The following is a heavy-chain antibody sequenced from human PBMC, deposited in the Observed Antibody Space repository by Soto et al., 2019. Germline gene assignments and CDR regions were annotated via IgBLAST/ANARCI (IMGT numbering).Heavy chain of an antibody. CDR1: GFTVSSNY. J-gene: IGHJ6*02. D-gene: IGHD2-21*01. CDR2: IYSGGST. Sequence: GGSLRLSCAASGFTVSSNYMSWVRQAPGKGLEWVSVIYSGGSTYYADSVKGRFTISRDNSKNTLYLQMNSLRAEDTAVYYCARAGKHYYYGMGVWGQGTTVTVSS. V-gene: IGHV3-53*01. CDR3: ARAGKHYYYGMGV.